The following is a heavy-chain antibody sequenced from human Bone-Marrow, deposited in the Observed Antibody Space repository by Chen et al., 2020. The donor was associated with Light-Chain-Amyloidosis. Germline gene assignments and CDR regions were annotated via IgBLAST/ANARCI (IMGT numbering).Heavy chain of an antibody. CDR2: ISHSGST. V-gene: IGHV4-4*02. D-gene: IGHD2-21*02. Sequence: QVQLQESGPGLVKPSGTLSLTCDVSGGSLSGNYWWTWVRQSPGKGLEWIGEISHSGSTSYNPFLRSRVTLSIDTSRNRFSLKMNSVTAADTAVYYCARGDCGGACFYRPFDLWGRGTLVSVSS. CDR3: ARGDCGGACFYRPFDL. J-gene: IGHJ2*01. CDR1: GGSLSGNYW.